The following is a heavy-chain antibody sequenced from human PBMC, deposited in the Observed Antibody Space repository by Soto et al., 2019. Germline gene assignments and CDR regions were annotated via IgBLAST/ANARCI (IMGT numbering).Heavy chain of an antibody. V-gene: IGHV3-30*18. Sequence: QVQLVESGGGVVQPGRSLRLSCAASGFTFSNYDMNWVRQAPGKGLEWVAVILYDGSNKYYADSVKGRFTISRDNSKNTLYLQMNSLKPEDTAVYYCAKEHQYCSGGSCYSAGNTYFDYWGQGTRVTVSS. J-gene: IGHJ4*02. CDR3: AKEHQYCSGGSCYSAGNTYFDY. CDR1: GFTFSNYD. CDR2: ILYDGSNK. D-gene: IGHD2-15*01.